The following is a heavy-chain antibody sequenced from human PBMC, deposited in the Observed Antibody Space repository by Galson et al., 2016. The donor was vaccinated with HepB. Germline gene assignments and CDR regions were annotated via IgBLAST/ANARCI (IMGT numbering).Heavy chain of an antibody. CDR1: GFNLRSHA. D-gene: IGHD4-17*01. CDR2: MSGDGGTT. Sequence: SLRLSCAASGFNLRSHAMFWVRQAPGRGLQYVAVMSGDGGTTSYGESVQGRFIISRDNSKNKNFLQMGSLRHEDMGLYYCARGGLGPLRNALDLWGQGTRVTVSS. J-gene: IGHJ3*01. CDR3: ARGGLGPLRNALDL. V-gene: IGHV3-64*02.